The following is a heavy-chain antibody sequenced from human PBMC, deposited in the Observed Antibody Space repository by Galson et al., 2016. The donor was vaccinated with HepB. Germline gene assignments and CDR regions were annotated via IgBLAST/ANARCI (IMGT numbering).Heavy chain of an antibody. CDR2: IYSGGST. CDR3: ATGPSSTAAIRDY. V-gene: IGHV3-53*01. D-gene: IGHD2-21*02. J-gene: IGHJ4*02. CDR1: GFSVSSNY. Sequence: LRLSCAASGFSVSSNYMSWVRQAPGKGLEGVSVIYSGGSTRYADSVKGRFTISRDNSKNTLYLQMNSLRAEDTAVYYCATGPSSTAAIRDYWGQGTLVTVSS.